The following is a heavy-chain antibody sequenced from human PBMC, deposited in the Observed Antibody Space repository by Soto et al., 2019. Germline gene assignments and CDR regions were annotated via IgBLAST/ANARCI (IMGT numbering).Heavy chain of an antibody. CDR1: GGSINSYY. CDR2: INHSGST. Sequence: SETLSLTCTVSGGSINSYYWSWIRQPPGKGLEWIGYINHSGSTNYNPSLKSRVTISVDTSKNQFSLKLSSVTAADTAVYYCARGRRSGYDILTGYLTREYYFDYWGQGTLVTVSS. D-gene: IGHD3-9*01. CDR3: ARGRRSGYDILTGYLTREYYFDY. V-gene: IGHV4-59*12. J-gene: IGHJ4*02.